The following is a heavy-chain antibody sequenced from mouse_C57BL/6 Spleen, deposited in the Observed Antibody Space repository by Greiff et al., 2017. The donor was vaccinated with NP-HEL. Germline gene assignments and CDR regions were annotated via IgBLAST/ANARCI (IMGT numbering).Heavy chain of an antibody. CDR1: GYTFTSYW. Sequence: QVQLQQPGAELVKPGASVKLSCKASGYTFTSYWMQWVKQRPGQGLEWIGEIDPSDSYTNYNQKFKGKATLTVDTSSSTAYMQLSSLTSEDSAVYYCARRGDVDFDYWGQGTTLTVSS. V-gene: IGHV1-50*01. CDR2: IDPSDSYT. D-gene: IGHD3-3*01. J-gene: IGHJ2*01. CDR3: ARRGDVDFDY.